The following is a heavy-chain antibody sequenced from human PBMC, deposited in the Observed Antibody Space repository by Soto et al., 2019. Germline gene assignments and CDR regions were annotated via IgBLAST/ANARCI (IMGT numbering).Heavy chain of an antibody. Sequence: QVQLVQSGAEVKKPGSSVKVSCKASGGTFSSYAISWVRQAPGQGLEWMGGIIPIFGTANYAQKFQGRVTIPADESTSTAYMELSSLRSEDTAVYYCARDNQTNCSGGSCYSVPYYYGMDVWGQGTTVTVSS. J-gene: IGHJ6*02. D-gene: IGHD2-15*01. CDR2: IIPIFGTA. V-gene: IGHV1-69*12. CDR1: GGTFSSYA. CDR3: ARDNQTNCSGGSCYSVPYYYGMDV.